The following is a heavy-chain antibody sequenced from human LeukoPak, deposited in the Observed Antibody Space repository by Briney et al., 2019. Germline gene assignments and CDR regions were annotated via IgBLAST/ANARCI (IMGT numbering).Heavy chain of an antibody. Sequence: PGGSLRLSCAASGFTFSSYGMHWVRQAPGKGLEWVAVIWYDGSNKYYADSVKGRFTISRDNSKNTLYLQMNSLRAEDTALYYCAKDKDRITMVRGVPYFDYWGQGTLVTVSS. J-gene: IGHJ4*02. CDR3: AKDKDRITMVRGVPYFDY. CDR2: IWYDGSNK. V-gene: IGHV3-30*02. CDR1: GFTFSSYG. D-gene: IGHD3-10*01.